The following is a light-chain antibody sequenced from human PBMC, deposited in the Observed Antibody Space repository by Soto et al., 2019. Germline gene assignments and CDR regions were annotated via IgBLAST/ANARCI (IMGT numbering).Light chain of an antibody. CDR3: LGRT. J-gene: IGKJ1*01. V-gene: IGKV1-5*03. Sequence: DIQMTPSPSTLSASVADRVTITCRASQTIRSWLAWYQQKPGKAPKLLIYKASSLESGVPSRFSGSGSGTEFTLTISSLQPDDFGTYYCLGRTFCQGTKVDIK. CDR1: QTIRSW. CDR2: KAS.